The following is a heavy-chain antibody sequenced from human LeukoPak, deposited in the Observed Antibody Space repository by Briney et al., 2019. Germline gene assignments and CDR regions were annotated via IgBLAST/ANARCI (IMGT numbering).Heavy chain of an antibody. D-gene: IGHD4/OR15-4a*01. Sequence: SETLSLTCTVSGGSIRSYYWGWIRQPPGKGLEWIGSIYYSGSTYYNPSLKSRVTISVDTSKNQFSLKLSSVTAADTAVYYCARTKTLSRFDYWGQGTLVTVSS. CDR3: ARTKTLSRFDY. CDR1: GGSIRSYY. V-gene: IGHV4-39*01. CDR2: IYYSGST. J-gene: IGHJ4*02.